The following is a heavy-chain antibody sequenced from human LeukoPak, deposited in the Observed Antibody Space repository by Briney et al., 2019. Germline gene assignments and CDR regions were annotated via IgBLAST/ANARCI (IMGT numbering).Heavy chain of an antibody. CDR1: GFTFSSYA. V-gene: IGHV3-23*01. CDR2: ISGSGGST. CDR3: ARGRSSGYYPY. D-gene: IGHD3-22*01. Sequence: GGSLRLSCAASGFTFSSYAMSWVRQAPGKGLEWVSAISGSGGSTYYADSVKGRFTISRDNAKNSLYLQMNSLRAEDTAVYYCARGRSSGYYPYWGQGTLVTVSS. J-gene: IGHJ4*02.